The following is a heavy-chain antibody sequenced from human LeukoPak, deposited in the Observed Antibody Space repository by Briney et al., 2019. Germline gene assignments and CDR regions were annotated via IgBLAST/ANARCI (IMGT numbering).Heavy chain of an antibody. Sequence: SLRLSCAASGFTFDDYAMTWVRQAPGKGLEWVSGISWNSGSIGYADSVKGRFTISRDNAKNSLYLQMNSLRAEDTALYYCAKDTGGPVDYWGQGTLVTVSS. CDR1: GFTFDDYA. D-gene: IGHD3-16*01. CDR2: ISWNSGSI. CDR3: AKDTGGPVDY. J-gene: IGHJ4*02. V-gene: IGHV3-9*01.